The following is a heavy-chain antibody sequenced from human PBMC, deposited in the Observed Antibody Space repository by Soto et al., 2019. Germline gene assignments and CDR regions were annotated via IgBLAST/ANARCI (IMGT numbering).Heavy chain of an antibody. D-gene: IGHD4-17*01. J-gene: IGHJ4*02. CDR2: ISSSSSYI. CDR3: ARVGVATKKTSSYGDYEGYYFDY. Sequence: GGSLRLSCAASGFTFSSYSMNWVRQAPGKGLEWVSSISSSSSYIYYADSVKGRFTISRDNAKNSLYLQMNSLRAEDTAVYYCARVGVATKKTSSYGDYEGYYFDYWGQGTLVTVSS. CDR1: GFTFSSYS. V-gene: IGHV3-21*01.